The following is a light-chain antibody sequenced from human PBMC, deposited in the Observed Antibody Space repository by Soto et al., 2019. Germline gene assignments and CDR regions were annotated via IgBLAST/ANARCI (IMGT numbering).Light chain of an antibody. CDR3: SSYAGSNNQV. Sequence: QSVLTQPPSASGSPGQSVTISCTGTSSDVGGYNYVSWYQQHPGKAPKLMIYEVSKRPSGVPDRFSGSKSGNTASLTDSGLQAEDEADYYCSSYAGSNNQVFGTGTKVTVL. CDR1: SSDVGGYNY. V-gene: IGLV2-8*01. CDR2: EVS. J-gene: IGLJ1*01.